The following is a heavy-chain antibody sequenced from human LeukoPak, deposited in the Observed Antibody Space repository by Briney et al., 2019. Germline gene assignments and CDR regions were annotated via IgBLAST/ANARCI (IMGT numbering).Heavy chain of an antibody. CDR2: INAGNGNT. D-gene: IGHD5-18*01. CDR1: GYTFTSYA. J-gene: IGHJ2*01. V-gene: IGHV1-3*03. CDR3: ARAHSYDFYWYFDL. Sequence: ASVKVSCKASGYTFTSYAMHWVRQAPGQRLEWMGWINAGNGNTKYSQEFQGRVTITRDTSASTAYMELSSLRSEDMAVYYCARAHSYDFYWYFDLWGRGTLVTVSS.